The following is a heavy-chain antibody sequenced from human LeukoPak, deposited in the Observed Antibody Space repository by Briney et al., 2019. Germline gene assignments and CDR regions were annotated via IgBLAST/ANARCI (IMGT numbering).Heavy chain of an antibody. Sequence: GGSLRLSCAASGFAFDDYGMSWVRQVPGKGLEWVSDTNWNGGSTGYAASVKGRFIISRDNVKNSLFLQMNSLRAEDTAFYYCARVGFGGNSLDSWGQGTLLTVSS. J-gene: IGHJ4*02. CDR2: TNWNGGST. CDR3: ARVGFGGNSLDS. D-gene: IGHD4-23*01. V-gene: IGHV3-20*04. CDR1: GFAFDDYG.